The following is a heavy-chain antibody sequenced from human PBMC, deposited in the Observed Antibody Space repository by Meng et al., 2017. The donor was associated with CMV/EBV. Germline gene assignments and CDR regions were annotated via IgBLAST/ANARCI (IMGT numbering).Heavy chain of an antibody. V-gene: IGHV2-5*01. CDR3: AHRYYDSSIGWFDP. J-gene: IGHJ5*02. Sequence: SGPTLVKPTQTLTLTCTFSGFSLSTSGVGVGWIRQPPGKALEWLALIYWNDDKRYSPSLKSRPTITKDTSKNQVVLTMTNMDPVDTATYYCAHRYYDSSIGWFDPWGQGTLVTVSS. D-gene: IGHD3-22*01. CDR2: IYWNDDK. CDR1: GFSLSTSGVG.